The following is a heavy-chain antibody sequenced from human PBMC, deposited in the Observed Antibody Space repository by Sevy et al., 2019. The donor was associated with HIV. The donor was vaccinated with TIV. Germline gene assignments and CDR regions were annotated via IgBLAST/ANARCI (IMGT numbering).Heavy chain of an antibody. CDR2: FSAGGNT. CDR1: GFTFISYA. V-gene: IGHV3-23*01. Sequence: GGSLRLSCAASGFTFISYAMGWVRQAPGKGLEWVSVFSAGGNTYYADSVKGRFTISRDDSKNAVFLQMDSLRAEDTAVYFCARDLGDRTFRTFYFDYWGQGTLVTVSS. CDR3: ARDLGDRTFRTFYFDY. D-gene: IGHD3-16*01. J-gene: IGHJ4*02.